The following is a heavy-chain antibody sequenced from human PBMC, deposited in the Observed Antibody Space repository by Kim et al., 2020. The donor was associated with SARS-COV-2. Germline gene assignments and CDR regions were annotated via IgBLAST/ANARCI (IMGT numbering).Heavy chain of an antibody. D-gene: IGHD2-15*01. CDR3: AKDLGGYCSGGSCYPFDY. CDR2: ISYDGSNK. J-gene: IGHJ4*02. CDR1: GFTFSNYG. V-gene: IGHV3-30*18. Sequence: GGSLRLSCAASGFTFSNYGMHWVRQAPGKGLEWVAVISYDGSNKYYADSVKGRFTISRDNSKNTLYMQMNSLRAEDTAVYYCAKDLGGYCSGGSCYPFDYWGQGTLVTVSS.